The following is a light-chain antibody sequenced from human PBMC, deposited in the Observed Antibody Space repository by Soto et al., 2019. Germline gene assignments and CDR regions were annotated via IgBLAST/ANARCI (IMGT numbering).Light chain of an antibody. Sequence: EIVMTQSPATLSVSPGERATLSCRASQSVSSNLAWYQQKVGQAPRVLIYDASTRATGIPGRFSGSGSWTEVTLTISSLQSEDFAVYYCQQYNNWPETFGQGTKVEIK. CDR3: QQYNNWPET. CDR2: DAS. J-gene: IGKJ1*01. CDR1: QSVSSN. V-gene: IGKV3-15*01.